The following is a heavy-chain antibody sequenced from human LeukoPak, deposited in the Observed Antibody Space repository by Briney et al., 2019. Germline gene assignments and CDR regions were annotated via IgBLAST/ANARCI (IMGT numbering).Heavy chain of an antibody. CDR3: AKDRFYYDSSGYYRED. V-gene: IGHV3-23*01. D-gene: IGHD3-22*01. Sequence: GGSLRLSCAASGFTFTNYAMSWVRQAPGKGLEWVSGISGSGGSTYYADSVKGRFTISRDNSKNTLYLQMNSLRAEDTAVYYCAKDRFYYDSSGYYREDWGQGTLVTVSS. J-gene: IGHJ4*02. CDR2: ISGSGGST. CDR1: GFTFTNYA.